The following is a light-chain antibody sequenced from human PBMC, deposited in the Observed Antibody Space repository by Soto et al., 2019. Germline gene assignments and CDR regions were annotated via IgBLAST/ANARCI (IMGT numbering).Light chain of an antibody. J-gene: IGKJ5*01. CDR2: FAS. Sequence: IQMTQSPSFLSASVGDRVTITCRASQGVSRWLAWYQQKPGEAPRLLIYFASSLQHGVPSRFSGSGSGTEFTLTINSVQPGDFATYYCQQANNFPITFGQGTRLEIK. V-gene: IGKV1-12*01. CDR3: QQANNFPIT. CDR1: QGVSRW.